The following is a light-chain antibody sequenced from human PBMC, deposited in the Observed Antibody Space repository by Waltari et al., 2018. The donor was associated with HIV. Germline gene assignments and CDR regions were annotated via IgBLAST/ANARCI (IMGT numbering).Light chain of an antibody. CDR1: DLPSQY. Sequence: SYELTQPPSVSVSPGQTAKITCSGDDLPSQYAHRFQPKPGQAPLLVIYKDAQRPSVIPERFAGSHSGITVTLTFSGVQAEDEADYYCESADNSGTYWVFGGGTKLTVL. CDR2: KDA. CDR3: ESADNSGTYWV. J-gene: IGLJ3*02. V-gene: IGLV3-25*03.